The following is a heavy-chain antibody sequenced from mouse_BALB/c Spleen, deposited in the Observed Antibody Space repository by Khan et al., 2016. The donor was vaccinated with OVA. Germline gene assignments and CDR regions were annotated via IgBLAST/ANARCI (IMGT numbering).Heavy chain of an antibody. CDR1: GYAFTNYL. Sequence: VELVESGAELVRPGTSVKVSCKASGYAFTNYLIEWVKQRPGQGLEWIGVINPGSGGTNYNEKFKGKATLTADKSSSTAYMQLSSLPSEVSAVYVGTRGGFGGFAYWGQGTLVTVSA. V-gene: IGHV1-54*01. J-gene: IGHJ3*01. CDR2: INPGSGGT. CDR3: TRGGFGGFAY. D-gene: IGHD3-1*01.